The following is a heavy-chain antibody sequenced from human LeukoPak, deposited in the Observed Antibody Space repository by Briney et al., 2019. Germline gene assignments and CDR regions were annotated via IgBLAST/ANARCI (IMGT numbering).Heavy chain of an antibody. V-gene: IGHV1-2*02. Sequence: SSVKVSCKASGYTFPGYYMHWVRQAPGQGLEWMGWINPDSGGTNYAKQCQGRVTMTRDTSISTAYMELSRLRSDDTAVYYCARAGVWDYSDSSGYHNAAFDIWGQGTMVTVSS. D-gene: IGHD3-22*01. J-gene: IGHJ3*02. CDR1: GYTFPGYY. CDR3: ARAGVWDYSDSSGYHNAAFDI. CDR2: INPDSGGT.